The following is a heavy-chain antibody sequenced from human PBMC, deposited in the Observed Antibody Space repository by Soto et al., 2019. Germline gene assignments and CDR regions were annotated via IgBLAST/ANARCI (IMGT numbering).Heavy chain of an antibody. V-gene: IGHV4-39*01. CDR3: ARRGSSSWYGY. J-gene: IGHJ4*02. CDR2: IYYSGST. CDR1: GGSISSSSYY. D-gene: IGHD6-13*01. Sequence: LSLTCTVSGGSISSSSYYWGWIRQPPGKGLECIGSIYYSGSTSYNPSLKSRVTISVDTSKNQFSLKLSSVTAADTAVYYCARRGSSSWYGYWGQGTLVTVSS.